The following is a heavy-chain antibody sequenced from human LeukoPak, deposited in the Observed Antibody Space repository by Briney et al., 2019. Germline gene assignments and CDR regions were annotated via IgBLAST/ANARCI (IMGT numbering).Heavy chain of an antibody. Sequence: GGSLRLSCAASGFTFSSYGMHWVRQAPGKGLEWVAFIRYDGSNKYYADSVKGRFTISRDNSKNTLYLQMNSLRAEDTAVYYCAKDREWLGRTPYYFDYWGQGTLVTVSS. CDR2: IRYDGSNK. D-gene: IGHD6-19*01. V-gene: IGHV3-30*02. CDR3: AKDREWLGRTPYYFDY. CDR1: GFTFSSYG. J-gene: IGHJ4*02.